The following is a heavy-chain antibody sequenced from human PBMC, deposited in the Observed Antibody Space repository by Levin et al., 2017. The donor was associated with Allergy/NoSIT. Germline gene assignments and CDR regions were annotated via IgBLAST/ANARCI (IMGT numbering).Heavy chain of an antibody. CDR2: MNPNSGNT. CDR1: GYTFTSYD. Sequence: ASVKVSCKASGYTFTSYDINWVRQATGQGLEWMGWMNPNSGNTGYAQKFQGRVTMTRNTSISTAYMELSSLRSEDTAVYYCARKRGYVRFLEWLPHNDAFDIWGQGTMVTVSS. J-gene: IGHJ3*02. V-gene: IGHV1-8*01. D-gene: IGHD3-3*01. CDR3: ARKRGYVRFLEWLPHNDAFDI.